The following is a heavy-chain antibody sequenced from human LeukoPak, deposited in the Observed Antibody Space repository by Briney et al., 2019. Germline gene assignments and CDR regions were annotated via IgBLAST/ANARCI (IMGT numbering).Heavy chain of an antibody. CDR2: IYHSGST. Sequence: PSETLSLTCAVSGYSISSGYYWGWIRQPPGKGLEWIGSIYHSGSTYYNPSLKSRVTISVDTSKNQFSLKLSSVTAADTAVYYCAKDQVARYYGDPRDAFDIWGQGTMVTVSS. D-gene: IGHD4-17*01. J-gene: IGHJ3*02. V-gene: IGHV4-38-2*02. CDR3: AKDQVARYYGDPRDAFDI. CDR1: GYSISSGYY.